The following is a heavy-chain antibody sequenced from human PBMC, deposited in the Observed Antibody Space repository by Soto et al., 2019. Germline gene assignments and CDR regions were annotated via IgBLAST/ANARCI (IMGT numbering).Heavy chain of an antibody. D-gene: IGHD2-21*02. CDR2: IYYSGST. CDR3: ARLNCGGDCYYASGVPRFYYYGMDV. Sequence: PSETLSLTCAVYGGSLSGNYWTWIRQSPGKGLEWIGSIYYSGSTYYNPSLKSRVTISVDTSKNQFSLKLSSVTAADTAVYYCARLNCGGDCYYASGVPRFYYYGMDVWGQGTTVTVSS. CDR1: GGSLSGNY. J-gene: IGHJ6*02. V-gene: IGHV4-34*01.